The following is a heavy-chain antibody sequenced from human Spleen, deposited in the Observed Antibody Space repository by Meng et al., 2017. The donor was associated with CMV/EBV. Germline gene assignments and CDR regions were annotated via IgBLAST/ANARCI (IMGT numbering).Heavy chain of an antibody. Sequence: GSLRLSCSVSGYSISSGYYWGWIRQPPGKGLEWIGSIYHSGSTYYNPSLKSRVTISVDTSKNQFSLKLSSVTAADTAVYYCARAGSGYDYPLDYWGQGTLVTVSS. D-gene: IGHD5-12*01. CDR3: ARAGSGYDYPLDY. V-gene: IGHV4-38-2*02. CDR1: GYSISSGYY. J-gene: IGHJ4*02. CDR2: IYHSGST.